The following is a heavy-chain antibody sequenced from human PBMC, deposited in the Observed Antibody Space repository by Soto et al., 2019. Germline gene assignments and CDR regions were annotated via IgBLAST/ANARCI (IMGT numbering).Heavy chain of an antibody. CDR1: GGTFSSYS. Sequence: QVQLVQSGAEVKKPGSSVKVSCKASGGTFSSYSISWVRQAPGQGLEWMGRIIPILGIANYAQKFQGRVTITADKSTSTAYMELSSLRSDDTAVYYCARGAAGIAVAGPSYYFDYWGQGTLVTVSS. J-gene: IGHJ4*02. CDR3: ARGAAGIAVAGPSYYFDY. D-gene: IGHD6-19*01. CDR2: IIPILGIA. V-gene: IGHV1-69*02.